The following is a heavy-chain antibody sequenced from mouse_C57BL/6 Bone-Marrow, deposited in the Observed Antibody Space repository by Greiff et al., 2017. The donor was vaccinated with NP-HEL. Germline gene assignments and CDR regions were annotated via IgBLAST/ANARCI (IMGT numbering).Heavy chain of an antibody. CDR1: GYTFTSYW. Sequence: VQVVESGAELAKPGASVKLSCKASGYTFTSYWMHWVKQRPGQGLGWIGYINPSSGYTKYNQKFKDKATLTADKSSSTAYMQLSSLTYEDSAVYYCARRTWCYWYFDVWGTGTTVTVSS. CDR2: INPSSGYT. V-gene: IGHV1-7*01. CDR3: ARRTWCYWYFDV. D-gene: IGHD1-1*02. J-gene: IGHJ1*03.